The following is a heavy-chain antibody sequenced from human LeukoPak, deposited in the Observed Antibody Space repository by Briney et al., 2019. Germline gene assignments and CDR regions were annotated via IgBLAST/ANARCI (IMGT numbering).Heavy chain of an antibody. CDR3: ARGGMIVEKYYFDY. CDR1: GFTFSSYA. CDR2: ISYDGSNK. V-gene: IGHV3-30*04. J-gene: IGHJ4*02. Sequence: GGSLRLSCAASGFTFSSYAMHWVRQAPGKGLEWVAVISYDGSNKYYADSVKGRFTISRDNSKNTLYLQMNSLRAEDTAVYYCARGGMIVEKYYFDYWGQGTLVTVSS. D-gene: IGHD3-22*01.